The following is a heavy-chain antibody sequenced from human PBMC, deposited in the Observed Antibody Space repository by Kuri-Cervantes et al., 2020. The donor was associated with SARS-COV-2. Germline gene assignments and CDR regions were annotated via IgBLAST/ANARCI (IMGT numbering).Heavy chain of an antibody. V-gene: IGHV3-30-3*01. Sequence: GGSLRLSCAASGFTFSSYAMHWVRQAPGKGLEWVAVISYDGSNKYYADSVKGRFTISRDNSQSTLYLQMNSLRTEDTAVYYCARDLRLGKSLDYWGQGTLVTVSS. D-gene: IGHD7-27*01. CDR1: GFTFSSYA. CDR2: ISYDGSNK. J-gene: IGHJ4*02. CDR3: ARDLRLGKSLDY.